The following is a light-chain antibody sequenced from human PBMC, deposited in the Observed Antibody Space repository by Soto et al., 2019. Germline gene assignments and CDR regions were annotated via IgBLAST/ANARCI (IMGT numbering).Light chain of an antibody. Sequence: QSALTQPASVSLSPGQSITISCTGTSGDVDAFDYVSWYQQHPGKAPKLMIFEVSDRPSGVSDRFSGSKSGSTTSLTISGLQAEDEADYFCTSFTSSSTQVFGTGTKV. J-gene: IGLJ1*01. V-gene: IGLV2-14*01. CDR2: EVS. CDR1: SGDVDAFDY. CDR3: TSFTSSSTQV.